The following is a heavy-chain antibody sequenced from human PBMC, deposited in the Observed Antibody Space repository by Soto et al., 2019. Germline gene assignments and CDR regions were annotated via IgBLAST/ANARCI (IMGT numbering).Heavy chain of an antibody. Sequence: LSLTCTVSGDSITSGGYLCTCIRQPPGQGLGGLGRIHHIGRAYYSPSLKSPVTISMDGSNNRFSLRLTSVTAADTAVYCCARGQYCSGGSCYSESFHYWGQGTPVTVSS. J-gene: IGHJ4*02. D-gene: IGHD2-15*01. CDR1: GDSITSGGYL. V-gene: IGHV4-30-2*01. CDR3: ARGQYCSGGSCYSESFHY. CDR2: IHHIGRA.